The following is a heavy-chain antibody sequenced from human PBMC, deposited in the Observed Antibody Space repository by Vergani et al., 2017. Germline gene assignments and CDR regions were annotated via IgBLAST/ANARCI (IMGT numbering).Heavy chain of an antibody. Sequence: QVQLQESGPGLVKPSETLSLTCTVSGGSISSYYWSWIRQPPGKGLEWIGYIYTSGSTNYNPSLKSRVTISVDTSKNQFSLKLSSVTAADTAVYYCARGPLGGFGELLHFDYWGQGTLVTVSS. CDR3: ARGPLGGFGELLHFDY. J-gene: IGHJ4*02. D-gene: IGHD3-10*01. CDR1: GGSISSYY. V-gene: IGHV4-4*09. CDR2: IYTSGST.